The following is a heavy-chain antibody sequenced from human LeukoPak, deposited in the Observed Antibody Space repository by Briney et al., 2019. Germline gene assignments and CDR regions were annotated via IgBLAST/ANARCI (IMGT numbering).Heavy chain of an antibody. CDR3: ASFKAEGFDY. CDR1: GRSFSGYY. D-gene: IGHD6-19*01. J-gene: IGHJ4*02. Sequence: PSETLSLTCAVYGRSFSGYYWSWIRQPPGKGLEWIGEINHSGSTNYNPSLKSRVTISVDTSKNQFSLKLSSVTAADTAVYYCASFKAEGFDYWGQGTLVTVSS. V-gene: IGHV4-34*01. CDR2: INHSGST.